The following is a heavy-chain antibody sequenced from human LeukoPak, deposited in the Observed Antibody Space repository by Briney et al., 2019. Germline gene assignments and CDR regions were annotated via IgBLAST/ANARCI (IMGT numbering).Heavy chain of an antibody. CDR1: GYTFTSYG. D-gene: IGHD1-1*01. CDR2: ISAYNDNT. J-gene: IGHJ6*02. Sequence: ASVKVSCKASGYTFTSYGISWVRQAPGQRLEWMGWISAYNDNTYYAQRVQGRVTMTTDMYTTTAYMELKSLRYDDTAVYYCARDKGLGGKYYDYFYGMDAWGQGTTVTGSS. V-gene: IGHV1-18*04. CDR3: ARDKGLGGKYYDYFYGMDA.